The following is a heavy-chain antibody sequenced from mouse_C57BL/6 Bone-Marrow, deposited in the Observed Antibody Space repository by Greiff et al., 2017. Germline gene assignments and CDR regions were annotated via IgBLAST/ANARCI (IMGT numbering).Heavy chain of an antibody. CDR3: ARDGNNWYFDV. J-gene: IGHJ1*03. CDR2: IYPGSGNT. D-gene: IGHD2-1*01. CDR1: GYSFTSYY. Sequence: VQLKESGPELVKPGASVKISCKASGYSFTSYYIHWVKQRPGQGLEWIGWIYPGSGNTKYNEKFKGKATLTADTSSSTSYMQLSSLTSEDSAVYYCARDGNNWYFDVWGTGTTVTVSS. V-gene: IGHV1-66*01.